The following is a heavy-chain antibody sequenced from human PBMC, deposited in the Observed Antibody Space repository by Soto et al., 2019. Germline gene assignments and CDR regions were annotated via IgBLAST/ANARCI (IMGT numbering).Heavy chain of an antibody. CDR3: ARVLSWAGSDYFDY. CDR2: ISYDGSNK. CDR1: GFTFSSYA. V-gene: IGHV3-30-3*01. Sequence: PVGSLRLSGAASGFTFSSYAMHWVRKAPGKGLEWVAVISYDGSNKYYADSVKGRFTISRDNSKNTLYLQMNSLRAEDTAVYYCARVLSWAGSDYFDYWGQGTLVTVSS. D-gene: IGHD3-10*01. J-gene: IGHJ4*02.